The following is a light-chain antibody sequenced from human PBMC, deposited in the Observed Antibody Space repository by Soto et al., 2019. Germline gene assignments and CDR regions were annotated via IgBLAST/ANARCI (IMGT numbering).Light chain of an antibody. CDR1: QSVSSGY. Sequence: EIVLPQSPGTLSLSPGDGATLSCRASQSVSSGYLAWYQQKPGQAPRLLIYGASRRATGLPDRFSGSGSGTDFTLSISRLEPEDFAVYWCQHYGNSPTFGQGTKVDIK. V-gene: IGKV3-20*01. CDR3: QHYGNSPT. J-gene: IGKJ1*01. CDR2: GAS.